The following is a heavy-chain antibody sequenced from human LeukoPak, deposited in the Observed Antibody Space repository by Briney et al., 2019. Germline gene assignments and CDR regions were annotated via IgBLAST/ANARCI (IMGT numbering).Heavy chain of an antibody. CDR1: GGSISSYY. CDR3: ARGGNYGDYDGYFDY. D-gene: IGHD4-17*01. V-gene: IGHV4-59*08. J-gene: IGHJ4*02. Sequence: SETLSLTCTVSGGSISSYYWSWLRQPPGKGLEWIGYIYYSGSTNYNPSLRSRVTISVDTSKNQFSLKLSSVTAAHTAVYYCARGGNYGDYDGYFDYWGQGTLVTVSS. CDR2: IYYSGST.